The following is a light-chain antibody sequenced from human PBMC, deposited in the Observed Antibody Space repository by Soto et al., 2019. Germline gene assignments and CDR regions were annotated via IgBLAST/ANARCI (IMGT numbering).Light chain of an antibody. V-gene: IGKV3-20*01. CDR1: QSVSSSY. J-gene: IGKJ3*01. CDR2: GAS. CDR3: QQYGSSPFT. Sequence: EIVLTQSPGTLSLSPGERATLSCRASQSVSSSYLAWYQQKPGQAPTLLIYGASSRATGIPDRVSGSGSGTDFTLTISRLEPEDFAVYYCQQYGSSPFTFGPGTKVDIK.